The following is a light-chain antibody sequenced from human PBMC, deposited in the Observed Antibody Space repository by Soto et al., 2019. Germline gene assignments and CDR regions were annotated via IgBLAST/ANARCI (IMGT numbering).Light chain of an antibody. CDR2: KAS. J-gene: IGKJ2*01. Sequence: DIQMAQSPSTLSASAGVRVTITCRASQSISSWLAWYQQKPGKAPKLLIYKASSLESGVPARFSGSGSGTEFTLTISSLQPDDFATYYCQQYNSYPYTFGQGTKLEIK. CDR3: QQYNSYPYT. V-gene: IGKV1-5*03. CDR1: QSISSW.